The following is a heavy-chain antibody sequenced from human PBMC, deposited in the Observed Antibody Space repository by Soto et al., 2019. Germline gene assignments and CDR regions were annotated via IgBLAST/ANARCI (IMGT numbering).Heavy chain of an antibody. Sequence: QVQLVESGGGVVQPGRSLRLSCAASGFTFSSYDMHWVRQAPGKGLEWVAVISYDGSNKYYADSVKGRFTIPRDNSXXTLDLQMNSLRAEDTAVYYCAKDGPYDTTLGAFDIWGQGTMVTVSS. CDR2: ISYDGSNK. CDR3: AKDGPYDTTLGAFDI. D-gene: IGHD3-22*01. V-gene: IGHV3-30*18. CDR1: GFTFSSYD. J-gene: IGHJ3*02.